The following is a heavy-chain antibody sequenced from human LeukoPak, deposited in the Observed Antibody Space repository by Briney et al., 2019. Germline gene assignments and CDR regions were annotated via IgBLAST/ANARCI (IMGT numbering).Heavy chain of an antibody. CDR1: GFPLIEYS. V-gene: IGHV3-48*01. Sequence: GGSLRLSCTASGFPLIEYSMNWVRQAPGKGLEWISYIGIDSGNTKYADSVRGRFTISTDKAKNSLYLQMNSLRVEDTAVYYCASDHNYAFDNWGQGTLVSVAS. CDR3: ASDHNYAFDN. J-gene: IGHJ4*02. D-gene: IGHD1-1*01. CDR2: IGIDSGNT.